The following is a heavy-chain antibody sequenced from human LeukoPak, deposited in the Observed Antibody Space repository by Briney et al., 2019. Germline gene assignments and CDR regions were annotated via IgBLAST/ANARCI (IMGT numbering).Heavy chain of an antibody. CDR3: ATDRSPTTVTPYYYGMDV. CDR2: IIPIFGTA. D-gene: IGHD4-17*01. CDR1: GGTFSSYA. Sequence: SVKVSCKASGGTFSSYAISWVRQAPGQGLEWMGGIIPIFGTANYAQKFQGGVTITTDESTSTAYMELSSLRSEDTAVYYCATDRSPTTVTPYYYGMDVWGQGTTVTVSS. J-gene: IGHJ6*02. V-gene: IGHV1-69*05.